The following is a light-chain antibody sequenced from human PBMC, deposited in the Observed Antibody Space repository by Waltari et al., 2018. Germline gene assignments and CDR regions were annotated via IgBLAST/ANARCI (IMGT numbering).Light chain of an antibody. CDR2: WAS. CDR1: QSVLYSSNNKNY. Sequence: IVMIQPPASLPVSLGESTTINCKSSQSVLYSSNNKNYLAWYQQKPGQPPKLIIYWASTRESGVPDRFSGSGSGTDFTLTISGLQAEDVAVYYCQQHYGTPRTFGQGTKLEIK. V-gene: IGKV4-1*01. CDR3: QQHYGTPRT. J-gene: IGKJ2*01.